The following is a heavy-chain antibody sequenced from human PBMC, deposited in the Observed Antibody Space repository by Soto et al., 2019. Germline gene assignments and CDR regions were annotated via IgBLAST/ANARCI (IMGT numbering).Heavy chain of an antibody. CDR2: ISGSGGST. CDR3: AKDRRVYGDYATFDY. J-gene: IGHJ4*02. D-gene: IGHD4-17*01. V-gene: IGHV3-23*01. Sequence: EVQLLESGGGLVQPGGSLRLSCAASGFTFSSYAMSWVRQTPGKGLEWVSAISGSGGSTYYADSVKGRFTISRDNSKNTLYLQMNSLRAEDTAVYYCAKDRRVYGDYATFDYWGQGTLVAVSS. CDR1: GFTFSSYA.